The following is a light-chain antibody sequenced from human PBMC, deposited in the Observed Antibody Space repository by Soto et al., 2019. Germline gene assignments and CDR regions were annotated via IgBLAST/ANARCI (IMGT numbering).Light chain of an antibody. CDR1: SSDVGSPYNY. J-gene: IGLJ1*01. V-gene: IGLV2-14*03. CDR2: DIS. Sequence: QSALTQPASVSGSPGQSITISCTGTSSDVGSPYNYVSWFQQHPGKAPKLMIYDISNRPSGISNRFSGSKSGNTASLTISGLQAEDEGDYYCSSYTPTDTYVFGPGTKLTVL. CDR3: SSYTPTDTYV.